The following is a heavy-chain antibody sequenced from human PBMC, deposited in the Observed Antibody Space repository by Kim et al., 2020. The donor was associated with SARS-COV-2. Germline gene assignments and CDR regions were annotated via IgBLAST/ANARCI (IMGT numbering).Heavy chain of an antibody. V-gene: IGHV4-59*01. Sequence: SETLSLTCTVSGGSISSYYWSWIRQPPGKGLEWIGYIYYSGSTNYNPSLKSRVTISVDTSKNQFSLKLSSVTAADTAVYYCARHYDFWDAFDIWGQGTMVTVSS. D-gene: IGHD3-3*01. CDR1: GGSISSYY. CDR2: IYYSGST. CDR3: ARHYDFWDAFDI. J-gene: IGHJ3*02.